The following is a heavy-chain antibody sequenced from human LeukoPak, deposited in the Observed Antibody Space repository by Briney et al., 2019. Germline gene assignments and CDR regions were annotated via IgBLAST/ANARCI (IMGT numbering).Heavy chain of an antibody. CDR3: ARDRSVQFLEWLSYFDY. CDR2: IYYSGST. J-gene: IGHJ4*02. Sequence: SETLSLTCTVSGGSISSSSYYWGWIRQPPGKGLEWIGSIYYSGSTYYNPSLKSRVTISVDTSKNQFSLKLSSVTAADTAVYYCARDRSVQFLEWLSYFDYWGQGTLVTVSS. V-gene: IGHV4-39*07. D-gene: IGHD3-3*01. CDR1: GGSISSSSYY.